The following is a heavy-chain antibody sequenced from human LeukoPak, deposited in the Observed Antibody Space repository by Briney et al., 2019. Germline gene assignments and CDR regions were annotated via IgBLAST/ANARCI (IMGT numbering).Heavy chain of an antibody. CDR2: ISYDGSNE. CDR1: GFTFSSYV. V-gene: IGHV3-30*04. D-gene: IGHD6-19*01. Sequence: PGRSLRLSCAASGFTFSSYVMHWVRQAPGKGLEWVAIISYDGSNEYYADSVKGRFTISRDNSKNTLYLQMNSLRAEDTAVYYCANDVLTEQWLVPGVFDYWGQGTLVNVSS. CDR3: ANDVLTEQWLVPGVFDY. J-gene: IGHJ4*02.